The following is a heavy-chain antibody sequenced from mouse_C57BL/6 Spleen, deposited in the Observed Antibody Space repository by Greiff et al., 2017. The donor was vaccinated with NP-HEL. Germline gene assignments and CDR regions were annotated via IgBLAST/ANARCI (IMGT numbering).Heavy chain of an antibody. V-gene: IGHV14-4*01. J-gene: IGHJ2*01. CDR2: IDPENGDT. CDR3: TTGYGDY. D-gene: IGHD2-10*02. CDR1: GFNIKDDY. Sequence: EVMLVESGAELVRPGASVKLSCTASGFNIKDDYMHWVKQRPEQGLEWIGWIDPENGDTEYASKFQGKATITADTSSNTAYLQLSSLTSEDTAVYYCTTGYGDYWGQGTTLTVSS.